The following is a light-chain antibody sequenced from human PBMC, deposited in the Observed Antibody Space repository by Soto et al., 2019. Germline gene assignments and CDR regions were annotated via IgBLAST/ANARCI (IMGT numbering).Light chain of an antibody. V-gene: IGKV1-39*01. CDR2: AAS. CDR1: QTISSY. CDR3: QQSFSYIRT. Sequence: DIQMTQSPSSLSASVGDRVTISCRASQTISSYVNWYQQKPGKAPVLLISAASNLQGGVPPRFSGSGTGTNFTLTISSLEPDDFATYFCQQSFSYIRTFGPGTQVEIK. J-gene: IGKJ4*01.